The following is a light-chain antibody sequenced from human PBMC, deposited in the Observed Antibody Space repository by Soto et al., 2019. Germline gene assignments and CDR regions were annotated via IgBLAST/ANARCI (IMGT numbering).Light chain of an antibody. CDR2: AAS. J-gene: IGKJ5*01. V-gene: IGKV1-39*01. Sequence: DIQMTQSPSSLSASVGDRVTITCRASQSISSYLSWYQQKPGEAPKLLIYAASSLQSGVPSRFSGSGSGTDFTLTISSLQPEDFATYYCQQSYSTPFTFGQGTRLEI. CDR1: QSISSY. CDR3: QQSYSTPFT.